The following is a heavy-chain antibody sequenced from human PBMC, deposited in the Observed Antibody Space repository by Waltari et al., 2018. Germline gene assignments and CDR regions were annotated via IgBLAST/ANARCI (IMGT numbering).Heavy chain of an antibody. CDR2: ITSSSSSI. D-gene: IGHD3-10*01. V-gene: IGHV3-21*01. J-gene: IGHJ3*02. Sequence: YTMNWVRQAPGKGLEGVSSITSSSSSIYYADSVKGRCTISRDNAKNSLYLQVNSLRAEDTAVYYCARDYGAPAFDIWGQGTMVTVSS. CDR1: YT. CDR3: ARDYGAPAFDI.